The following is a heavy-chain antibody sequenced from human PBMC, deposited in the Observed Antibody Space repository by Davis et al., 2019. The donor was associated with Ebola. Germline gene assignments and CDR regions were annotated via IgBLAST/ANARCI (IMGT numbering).Heavy chain of an antibody. D-gene: IGHD3-10*01. CDR2: IYYSGST. CDR1: GGSISSYY. V-gene: IGHV4-59*01. CDR3: ARDLIGGSGKSAYYYYGMDV. J-gene: IGHJ6*04. Sequence: SETLSLTCTVSGGSISSYYWSWIRQPPGKGLEWIGYIYYSGSTNYNPSLKSRVTISVDTSKNQFSLKLSSVTAADTAVYYCARDLIGGSGKSAYYYYGMDVWGKGTTVTVSS.